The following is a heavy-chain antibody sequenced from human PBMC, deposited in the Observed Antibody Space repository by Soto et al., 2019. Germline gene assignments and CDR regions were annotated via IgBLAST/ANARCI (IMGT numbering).Heavy chain of an antibody. CDR1: DGSISSGGYS. J-gene: IGHJ3*02. D-gene: IGHD1-1*01. Sequence: QLQLQESGSGLVKPSQTLSLTCAVSDGSISSGGYSWGWMRQPPGKGLEWIGYIYHSGSTYYNPSLKSRVTIAVDRSQNQCSLKLSSVTAADTAVYCCGRVPGTNAFDIWGQGTMVAVSS. CDR3: GRVPGTNAFDI. V-gene: IGHV4-30-2*01. CDR2: IYHSGST.